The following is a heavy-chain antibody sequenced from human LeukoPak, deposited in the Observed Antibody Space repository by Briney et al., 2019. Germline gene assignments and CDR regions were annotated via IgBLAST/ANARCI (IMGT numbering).Heavy chain of an antibody. CDR2: IYHSGST. CDR1: GGSISSSSYY. J-gene: IGHJ6*03. CDR3: ARPKYYYYYMDV. Sequence: SETLSLTCTVSGGSISSSSYYWGWIRQPPGKGLEWIGSIYHSGSTYYNPSLKSRVTISMDTSKNQFSLKLSSVTAADTAVYYCARPKYYYYYMDVWGKGTTVTVSS. V-gene: IGHV4-39*07.